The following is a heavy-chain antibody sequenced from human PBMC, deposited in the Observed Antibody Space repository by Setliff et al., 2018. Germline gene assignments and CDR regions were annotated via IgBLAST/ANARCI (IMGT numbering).Heavy chain of an antibody. J-gene: IGHJ4*02. D-gene: IGHD2-15*01. CDR3: ARGSGDHCSGASCYFLH. CDR2: VYYSGAA. Sequence: MAWIRQPPGKGLEFIGYVYYSGAAKYDPSVKGRFTISRDNSNNTLYLQMNSLRADDTAVYYCARGSGDHCSGASCYFLHWGQGSLVTVSS. V-gene: IGHV3-53*01.